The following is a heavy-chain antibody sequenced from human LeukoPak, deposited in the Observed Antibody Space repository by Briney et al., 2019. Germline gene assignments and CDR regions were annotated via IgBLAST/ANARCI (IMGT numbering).Heavy chain of an antibody. CDR2: IYHSGST. Sequence: SETLSLTCAVSGGSISSGGYSWSWIRRPPGKGLEWIGYIYHSGSTYYNPSLKSRVTISVDRSKNQFSLKLSSVTAADTAVYYCASSYSSSSFDYWGQGTLVTVSS. CDR3: ASSYSSSSFDY. J-gene: IGHJ4*02. D-gene: IGHD6-6*01. CDR1: GGSISSGGYS. V-gene: IGHV4-30-2*01.